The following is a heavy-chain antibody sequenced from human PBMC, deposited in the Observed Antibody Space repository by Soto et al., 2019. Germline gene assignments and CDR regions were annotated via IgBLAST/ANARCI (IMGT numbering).Heavy chain of an antibody. Sequence: SETRSLTCIVSGDSISTSFYYWGWIRQPPGKGLEWIGSIDYSGSTYYNASLKSRVTISVDTSKNQFSLRLSSVTAADTAIYYCARQINLRSYDSCGSRPNYYFDYWGQGTLVTVSS. CDR1: GDSISTSFYY. J-gene: IGHJ4*02. CDR2: IDYSGST. D-gene: IGHD3-22*01. V-gene: IGHV4-39*01. CDR3: ARQINLRSYDSCGSRPNYYFDY.